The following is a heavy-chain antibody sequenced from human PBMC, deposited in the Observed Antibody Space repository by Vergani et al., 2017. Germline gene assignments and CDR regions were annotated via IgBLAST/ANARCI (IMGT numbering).Heavy chain of an antibody. Sequence: QVQLVESGGGVVQPGSSLRLSCAASGFPFSSYAMHWVRQVPGKGLEWVAVISYDGSNKYYADSVKGRFTISRDNSKNTLYLQMNSLRAEDTAVYYCARYVVRGVSNNLKGYYIDYWGQGTLVTVSS. J-gene: IGHJ4*02. CDR3: ARYVVRGVSNNLKGYYIDY. D-gene: IGHD3-10*01. V-gene: IGHV3-30-3*01. CDR2: ISYDGSNK. CDR1: GFPFSSYA.